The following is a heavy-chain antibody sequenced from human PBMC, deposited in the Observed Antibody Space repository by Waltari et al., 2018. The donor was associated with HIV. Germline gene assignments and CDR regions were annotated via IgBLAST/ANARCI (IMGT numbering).Heavy chain of an antibody. D-gene: IGHD2-21*01. V-gene: IGHV3-72*01. Sequence: VQLVESGGTLVQTGGSLPLSCAASGFTFSDSYMEWVRQAPGKGLQWVGHIRARPAGNTTEYAASERGRFTSSRDDSKSSLFLHMNGLRAEDTAVYYCVGGVSGSIGNYWGQGTLVTVSS. CDR2: IRARPAGNTT. J-gene: IGHJ4*02. CDR1: GFTFSDSY. CDR3: VGGVSGSIGNY.